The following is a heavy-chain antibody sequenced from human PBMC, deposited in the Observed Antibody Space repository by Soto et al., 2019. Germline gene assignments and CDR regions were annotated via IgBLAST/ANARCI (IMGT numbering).Heavy chain of an antibody. CDR2: IRSKAYGGTT. Sequence: GGSLRLSCTASGFTFGDYAMSWSRQAPGKGLEWVGFIRSKAYGGTTEYAASVKGRFTISRDDSKSIAYLQMNSLKTEDTAVYYCTRDTYDSSGYFDYWGQGTLVTVSS. CDR1: GFTFGDYA. J-gene: IGHJ4*02. V-gene: IGHV3-49*03. D-gene: IGHD3-22*01. CDR3: TRDTYDSSGYFDY.